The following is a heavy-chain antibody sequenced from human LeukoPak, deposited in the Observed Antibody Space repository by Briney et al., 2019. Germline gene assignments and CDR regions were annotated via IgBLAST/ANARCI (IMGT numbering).Heavy chain of an antibody. CDR3: ARALGYCSRTSCSFDL. CDR1: GYSFATYW. CDR2: IYPGDADN. Sequence: GESLKISCKASGYSFATYWIGWVRQMPGKGLEWMGSIYPGDADNRYSPSFQGQVTISADKPITTAYLQWSSLKASDTAMYYCARALGYCSRTSCSFDLWGQGTLVTVSS. J-gene: IGHJ4*02. D-gene: IGHD2-2*01. V-gene: IGHV5-51*04.